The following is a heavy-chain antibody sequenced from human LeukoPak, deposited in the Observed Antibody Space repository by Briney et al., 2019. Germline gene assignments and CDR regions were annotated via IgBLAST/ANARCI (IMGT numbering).Heavy chain of an antibody. CDR3: ARGPSVRDAFDI. D-gene: IGHD3-10*01. V-gene: IGHV3-21*01. J-gene: IGHJ3*02. CDR2: ISSSSSYI. CDR1: GFIFSTYT. Sequence: PGGSLRLSCAASGFIFSTYTMNWVRQAPGKGLEWVSSISSSSSYIYYADSVKGRFTISRDNAKNSLYLQMNSLRAEDTAVYYCARGPSVRDAFDIWGQGTMVTVSS.